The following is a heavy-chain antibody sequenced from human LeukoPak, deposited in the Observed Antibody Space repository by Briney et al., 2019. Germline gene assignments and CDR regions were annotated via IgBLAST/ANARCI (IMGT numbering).Heavy chain of an antibody. J-gene: IGHJ5*02. CDR2: IYYSGST. V-gene: IGHV4-59*01. CDR3: ARHQPFDP. Sequence: SETLSLTYTVSGGSISSYYWSWIRLSPGKGLEWIGYIYYSGSTNYNPSLKSRVPISVDTSKNQFSLKLSSVTAGDTAVYYCARHQPFDPWGQGTLVTVSS. CDR1: GGSISSYY.